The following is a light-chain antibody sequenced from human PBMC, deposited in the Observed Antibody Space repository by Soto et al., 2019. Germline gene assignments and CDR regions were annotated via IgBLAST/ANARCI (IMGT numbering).Light chain of an antibody. CDR2: GAS. Sequence: EIVMTQSPATLSVSPGERATLSCRASQSISNTLAWYQQKPGQAPRLLIYGASTRATGIPARFSGSGSGTEFTLTISSLQSEDFAVYYCQQYNDWPPLTFGGGTKVDIK. CDR3: QQYNDWPPLT. V-gene: IGKV3-15*01. CDR1: QSISNT. J-gene: IGKJ4*01.